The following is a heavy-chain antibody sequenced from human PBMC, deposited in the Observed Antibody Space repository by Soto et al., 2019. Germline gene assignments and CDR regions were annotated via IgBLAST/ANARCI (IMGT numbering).Heavy chain of an antibody. Sequence: SVKVSCNASGSPFTTPYMRCVRQTPGQGLEWMGIINPSGGNTNYAQKFQGRVTMTSDTSTSTVYMELSSLTTDDTAVYYCARVIVPTTVTTSNGFDPWGQGTLVTAPQ. J-gene: IGHJ5*02. CDR3: ARVIVPTTVTTSNGFDP. V-gene: IGHV1-46*01. CDR1: GSPFTTPY. CDR2: INPSGGNT. D-gene: IGHD4-17*01.